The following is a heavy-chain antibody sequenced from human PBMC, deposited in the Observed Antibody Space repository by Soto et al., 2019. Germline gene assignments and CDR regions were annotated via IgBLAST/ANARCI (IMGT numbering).Heavy chain of an antibody. CDR3: ARGHLAVVPVASWFYYMDV. V-gene: IGHV1-3*01. CDR2: INAGNGNK. J-gene: IGHJ6*03. CDR1: GYTFTNYA. D-gene: IGHD2-2*01. Sequence: VASVKVSCKASGYTFTNYAVHWVRQAPGQRLEWMGWINAGNGNKRFSQNLQGRVTITRDTSARTVYMELSSLRSEDTAVYYCARGHLAVVPVASWFYYMDVWGKGTTVTVSS.